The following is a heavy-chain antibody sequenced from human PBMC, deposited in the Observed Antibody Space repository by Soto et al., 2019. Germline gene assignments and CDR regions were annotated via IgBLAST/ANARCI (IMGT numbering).Heavy chain of an antibody. CDR1: EFTFSIYA. J-gene: IGHJ4*02. Sequence: PVRPLRLSCSASEFTFSIYAMHLVLKAPGKGLEYVSSISTDGGSTNYADSVKGRFTISRDDSKNTLFLQMNSLRAEDTAVYYCATAKLLLPWLFEYWGQGTLVTVSS. CDR2: ISTDGGST. V-gene: IGHV3-64*04. D-gene: IGHD2-15*01. CDR3: ATAKLLLPWLFEY.